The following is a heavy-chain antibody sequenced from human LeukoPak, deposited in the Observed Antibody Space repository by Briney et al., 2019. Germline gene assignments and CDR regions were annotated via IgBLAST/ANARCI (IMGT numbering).Heavy chain of an antibody. Sequence: PGGSLRLSCAASGFTFSSFWMNWLRQAPGKGLEWVANIKQDGSEKYYADSVKGRFTISRDNAKNSLFLQMNSLRAEDTAVYYCASRSKDWGQGTMVTVSS. CDR3: ASRSKD. J-gene: IGHJ3*01. V-gene: IGHV3-7*01. CDR1: GFTFSSFW. CDR2: IKQDGSEK.